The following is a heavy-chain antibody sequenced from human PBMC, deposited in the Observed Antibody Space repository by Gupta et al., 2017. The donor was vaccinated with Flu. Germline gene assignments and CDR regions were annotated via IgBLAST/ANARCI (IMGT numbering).Heavy chain of an antibody. V-gene: IGHV3-30*18. CDR2: ISYDGSNQ. CDR1: GFTFSSYG. J-gene: IGHJ4*02. CDR3: AKLNSGYEVEDDY. Sequence: QVQLVESGGGVVQPGRSLRLSCAASGFTFSSYGMHWVRQAPGKGLEWVAVISYDGSNQYYADSVKGRFTISRDNSKNTLYLQMNSLRAEDTAVYYCAKLNSGYEVEDDYWGQGTLGTVSS. D-gene: IGHD5-12*01.